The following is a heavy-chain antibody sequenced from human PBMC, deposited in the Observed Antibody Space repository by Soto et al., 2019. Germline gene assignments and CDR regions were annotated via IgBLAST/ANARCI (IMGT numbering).Heavy chain of an antibody. Sequence: GGSLRLSCAASGFTFSSYSMNWVRQAPGKGLEWVSSISSSSSYIYYADSVKGRFTTSRDNAKNSLYLQMNSLRAEDTAVYYCARDPIYYYDSSGPALDYWGRGTLVTVSS. J-gene: IGHJ4*02. D-gene: IGHD3-22*01. CDR1: GFTFSSYS. CDR3: ARDPIYYYDSSGPALDY. V-gene: IGHV3-21*01. CDR2: ISSSSSYI.